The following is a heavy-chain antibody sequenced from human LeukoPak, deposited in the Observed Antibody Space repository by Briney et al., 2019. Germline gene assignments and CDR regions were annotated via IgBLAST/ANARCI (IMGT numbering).Heavy chain of an antibody. CDR3: ATGPN. J-gene: IGHJ4*02. V-gene: IGHV3-15*01. CDR2: IKSKTDGGTI. CDR1: GFTFTNAW. Sequence: GESLRLSCAASGFTFTNAWMNWVRQAPGKGPEWVGRIKSKTDGGTIDCAAPVKGRFTISRDDSKNTLYLQMNSLKIEDTAVYYCATGPNWGQGTLVIVSS.